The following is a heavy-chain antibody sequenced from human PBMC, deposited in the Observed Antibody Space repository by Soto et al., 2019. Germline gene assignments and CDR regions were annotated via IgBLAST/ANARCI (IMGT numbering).Heavy chain of an antibody. J-gene: IGHJ6*03. V-gene: IGHV1-8*01. CDR3: ARVEKHMYYYYYYMDV. Sequence: ASVKVSCKASGYTFTSYDINWVRQATGQGLEWMGWMNPNSGNTGYAQKFQGRVTMTRNTSISTAYMELSSLRSEDTAVYYCARVEKHMYYYYYYMDVWGKGTTVTVSS. CDR2: MNPNSGNT. CDR1: GYTFTSYD.